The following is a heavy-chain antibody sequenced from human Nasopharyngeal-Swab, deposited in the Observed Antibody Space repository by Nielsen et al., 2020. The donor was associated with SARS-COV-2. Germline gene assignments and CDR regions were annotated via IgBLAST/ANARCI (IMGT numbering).Heavy chain of an antibody. Sequence: SETLSLTCAVYGGSFSGYYWSWIRQPQGKGLEWIGEINHSGSTNYNPSLKSRVTISVDTSKNQFSLKLSSVTAADTAVYYRARAIFQDDSSGVDYWGQGTLVTVSS. CDR3: ARAIFQDDSSGVDY. CDR2: INHSGST. V-gene: IGHV4-34*01. J-gene: IGHJ4*02. CDR1: GGSFSGYY. D-gene: IGHD3-22*01.